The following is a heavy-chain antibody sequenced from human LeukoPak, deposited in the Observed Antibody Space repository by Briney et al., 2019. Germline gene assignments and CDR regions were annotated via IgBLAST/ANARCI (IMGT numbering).Heavy chain of an antibody. D-gene: IGHD5-12*01. CDR3: SSKIVVTTTGWLFDY. Sequence: PGGSLRLSCTGSGFIFSRYEMNWVRQAPGKGLEWVSYISSSGNTIYYADSVKGRFTISRDNAKNSLYLQMNSLRAEDTAVYYCSSKIVVTTTGWLFDYWGPGSLVTVSS. V-gene: IGHV3-48*03. CDR2: ISSSGNTI. J-gene: IGHJ4*02. CDR1: GFIFSRYE.